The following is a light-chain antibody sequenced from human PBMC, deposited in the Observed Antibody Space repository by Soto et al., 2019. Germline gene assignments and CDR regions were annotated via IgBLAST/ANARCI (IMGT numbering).Light chain of an antibody. J-gene: IGKJ2*01. CDR3: QQYGSTPKT. Sequence: IVLTQSPGTLSLSPGERATLSCRASQSVRSSYLAWFQQKPGQAPRLLIYGASSRATGIPDRFSGSESGTDFTLTISRLEPEDFAVYYCQQYGSTPKTFGQGTKLEIK. CDR1: QSVRSSY. V-gene: IGKV3-20*01. CDR2: GAS.